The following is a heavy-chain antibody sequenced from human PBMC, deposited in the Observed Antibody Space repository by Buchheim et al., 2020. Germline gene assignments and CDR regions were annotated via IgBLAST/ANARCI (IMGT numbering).Heavy chain of an antibody. V-gene: IGHV3-21*01. Sequence: EVQLVESGGGLVKPGGSLRLSCAASGFTFSSYSMNWVRQAPGKGLEWVSSISSSSSYIYYADSVKGRFTIYRDNTNKSHYLQMNSLRAEDTAVYYCARDEYDSSGYYLRPIVYFDYWGQGTL. CDR3: ARDEYDSSGYYLRPIVYFDY. CDR2: ISSSSSYI. CDR1: GFTFSSYS. D-gene: IGHD3-22*01. J-gene: IGHJ4*02.